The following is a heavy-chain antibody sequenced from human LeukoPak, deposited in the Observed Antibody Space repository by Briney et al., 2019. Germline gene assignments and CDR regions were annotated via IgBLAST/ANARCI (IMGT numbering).Heavy chain of an antibody. Sequence: AASVKVSCKASGYTFTSYYMHWVRQAPGQGLEWMGIINPSGGSTSYAQKFQGRVTMTRDMSTRTVYMELSSLRSEDTAVYYCARGPHYYDSSGYYPEYYFDYWGQGTLVTVSS. D-gene: IGHD3-22*01. V-gene: IGHV1-46*01. CDR1: GYTFTSYY. CDR2: INPSGGST. CDR3: ARGPHYYDSSGYYPEYYFDY. J-gene: IGHJ4*02.